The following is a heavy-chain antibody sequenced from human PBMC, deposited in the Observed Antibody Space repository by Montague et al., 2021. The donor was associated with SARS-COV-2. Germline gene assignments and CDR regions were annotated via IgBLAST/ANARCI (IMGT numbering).Heavy chain of an antibody. Sequence: SETLSLTCTVSGGSISSNYWSWSRQRPATGMEWKGNSNHIWSTNYNPSLKSRVTISVDTSKNQFSLKLSSVTAADTAVYYCARGSGWMGDAFDIWGQGTMVTVSS. J-gene: IGHJ3*02. CDR3: ARGSGWMGDAFDI. CDR2: SNHIWST. CDR1: GGSISSNY. V-gene: IGHV4-59*01. D-gene: IGHD6-19*01.